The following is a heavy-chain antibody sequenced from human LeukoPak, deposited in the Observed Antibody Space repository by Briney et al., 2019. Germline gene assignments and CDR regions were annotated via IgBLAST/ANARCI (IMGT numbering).Heavy chain of an antibody. CDR1: GGSFSGYY. CDR2: INHSGST. Sequence: PSGTLSLTCAVYGGSFSGYYWSWIRQHPGKGLEWIGEINHSGSTNYNPSLKSRVTISVDTSKNQFSLKLSSVTAADTAVYYCARGGGPWYFELWGRGTLVTVSS. J-gene: IGHJ2*01. CDR3: ARGGGPWYFEL. D-gene: IGHD3-10*01. V-gene: IGHV4-34*01.